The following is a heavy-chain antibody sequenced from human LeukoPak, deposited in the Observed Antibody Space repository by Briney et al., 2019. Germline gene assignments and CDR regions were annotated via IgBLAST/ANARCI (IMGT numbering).Heavy chain of an antibody. D-gene: IGHD3-9*01. V-gene: IGHV3-21*01. CDR1: GFSFNNYT. J-gene: IGHJ4*02. CDR3: ARDYAYSDWYLDY. CDR2: IISSGSYI. Sequence: PGGSLRLSCAGSGFSFNNYTMNWVRQAPGKGLEWVSSIISSGSYIYYADSVKGRFTISRDNAKNALYLQMNSLRAEDTAVYFCARDYAYSDWYLDYWGQGTLVTVSS.